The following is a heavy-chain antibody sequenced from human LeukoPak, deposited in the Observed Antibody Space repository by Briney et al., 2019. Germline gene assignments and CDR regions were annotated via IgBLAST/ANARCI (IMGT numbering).Heavy chain of an antibody. J-gene: IGHJ5*02. D-gene: IGHD2-2*01. V-gene: IGHV1-2*02. Sequence: ASVKVSCKASGYTLTGYYIHWVRQAPGQGLEWMGWISPNSGGTKYAQNFQGRVTMTRDTSISTAYMELNRLRSDDTAVYYCARGDCSTISCPFDPWGQGTLVTVSS. CDR3: ARGDCSTISCPFDP. CDR1: GYTLTGYY. CDR2: ISPNSGGT.